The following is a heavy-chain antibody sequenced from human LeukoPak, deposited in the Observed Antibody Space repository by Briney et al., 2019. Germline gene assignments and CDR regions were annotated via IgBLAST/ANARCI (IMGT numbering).Heavy chain of an antibody. Sequence: PSETLSLTCTVSGDSISGYYWSWIRQPAGKGLEWIGRVYSSGSTNHNPSLKSRATMSVDTSKNQFSLKLMSVTAADTAVYYCARGGSGSSWSTFDYWGQGNLVTVSS. V-gene: IGHV4-4*07. J-gene: IGHJ4*02. CDR2: VYSSGST. CDR3: ARGGSGSSWSTFDY. D-gene: IGHD6-13*01. CDR1: GDSISGYY.